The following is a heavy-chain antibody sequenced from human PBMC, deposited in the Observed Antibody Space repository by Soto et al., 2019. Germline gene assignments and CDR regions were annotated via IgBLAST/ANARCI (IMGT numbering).Heavy chain of an antibody. CDR1: GFTFSSYA. V-gene: IGHV3-23*01. CDR3: ARAPPSYDILTGTKPDYYYGMDV. Sequence: EVQLLESGGGLVQPGGSLRLSCAASGFTFSSYAMSWVRQAPGKGLEWVSAISGSGGSTYYADSVKGRFTISRDNSKNTLYLQMNSLRAEDTAVYYCARAPPSYDILTGTKPDYYYGMDVWGQGTTVTVSS. CDR2: ISGSGGST. J-gene: IGHJ6*02. D-gene: IGHD3-9*01.